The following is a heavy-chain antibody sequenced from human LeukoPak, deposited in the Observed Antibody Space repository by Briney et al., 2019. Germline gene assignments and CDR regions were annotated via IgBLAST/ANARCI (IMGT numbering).Heavy chain of an antibody. J-gene: IGHJ4*02. V-gene: IGHV1-18*01. Sequence: GASVKVSCKASGYTFTNYGISWVRQAPGQGLEWMGWISAYNGNTNYAQKLQGRVTMTTDTSTSTAYMELRSLRSDDTAVYYCARDIVRGKYQLQGYWGQGTLVTVSS. CDR2: ISAYNGNT. CDR3: ARDIVRGKYQLQGY. CDR1: GYTFTNYG. D-gene: IGHD2-2*01.